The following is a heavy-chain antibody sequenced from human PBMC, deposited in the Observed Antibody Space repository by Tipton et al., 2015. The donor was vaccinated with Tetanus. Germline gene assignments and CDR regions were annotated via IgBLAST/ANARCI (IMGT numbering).Heavy chain of an antibody. CDR2: IYPGDSGS. D-gene: IGHD2-2*01. CDR3: ASPRGSSTNCYDY. V-gene: IGHV5-51*01. Sequence: QLVQSGAELKKPGESLKISCKASGYRFTDYWIAWGRQMPGKGLEWVGIIYPGDSGSTSGPSFQGQVTISVDKSIDTAYLQWSSLKASDSAIYYCASPRGSSTNCYDYWGQGTLVTVSS. J-gene: IGHJ4*02. CDR1: GYRFTDYW.